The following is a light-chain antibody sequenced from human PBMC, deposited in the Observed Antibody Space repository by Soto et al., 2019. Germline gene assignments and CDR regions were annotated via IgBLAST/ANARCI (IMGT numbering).Light chain of an antibody. CDR2: GAS. CDR1: QNIHTT. Sequence: IGITQSPSTLSVSPGERASLSCRAGQNIHTTLAWYQQRPGQAPRLLFYGASTGATGIPARFSGSGSGTEFTLTISRLQAEDCAVYYCQQYYNWPRTFGQVTRLEIK. V-gene: IGKV3-15*01. J-gene: IGKJ5*01. CDR3: QQYYNWPRT.